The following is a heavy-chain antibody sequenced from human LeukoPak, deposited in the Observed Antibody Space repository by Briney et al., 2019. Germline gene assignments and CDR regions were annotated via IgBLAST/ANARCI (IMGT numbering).Heavy chain of an antibody. CDR3: ASRYYYGSGSLTY. V-gene: IGHV3-11*01. CDR1: GFTFSDYY. Sequence: GGPLRLSCAASGFTFSDYYMSWIRQAPGKGLEWVSYISSSDSTIYYADSVKGRFTISRDNAKNSLYLQMNSLRAEDTAVYYCASRYYYGSGSLTYWGQGTLVTVSS. J-gene: IGHJ4*02. D-gene: IGHD3-10*01. CDR2: ISSSDSTI.